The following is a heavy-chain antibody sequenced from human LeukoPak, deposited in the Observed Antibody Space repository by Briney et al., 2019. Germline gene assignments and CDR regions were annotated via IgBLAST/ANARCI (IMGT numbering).Heavy chain of an antibody. J-gene: IGHJ4*02. CDR1: GFTFSNYG. D-gene: IGHD3-10*01. V-gene: IGHV3-73*01. CDR2: IRSTANGYAT. CDR3: TGNYYGSGSYADFDY. Sequence: GGSLRLSCAASGFTFSNYGMHWVRQASGKGLEWVGRIRSTANGYATAYAASVKGRFTISRDDSMNTAYLQMDSLKTEDTAVYYCTGNYYGSGSYADFDYWGQGTLVTVSS.